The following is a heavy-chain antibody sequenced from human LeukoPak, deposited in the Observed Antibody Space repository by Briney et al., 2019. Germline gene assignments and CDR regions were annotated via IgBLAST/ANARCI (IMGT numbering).Heavy chain of an antibody. J-gene: IGHJ3*02. V-gene: IGHV3-23*01. CDR3: GKRQHGSGTYYGAFDI. D-gene: IGHD3-10*01. Sequence: PGGSLRLSCAASGFTFSSYTMSWVRQAPGKGLEWVSSMSGSDGTTYYADSVKGRFAISRDNSKNTLYLQIHSLRAEDTAVYYCGKRQHGSGTYYGAFDIWGQGTMVTVSS. CDR1: GFTFSSYT. CDR2: MSGSDGTT.